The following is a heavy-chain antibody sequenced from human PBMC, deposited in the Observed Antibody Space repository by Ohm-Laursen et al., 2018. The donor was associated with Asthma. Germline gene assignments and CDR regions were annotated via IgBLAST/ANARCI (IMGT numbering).Heavy chain of an antibody. Sequence: SLRLSCAASGFSLSNFGMFWVRQAPGKGLEWVAFISYVGSTKYYADSVQGRFTISRDNSKDTLYLQMNSLRADDTAVYYCAKDWGVPHYAFDIWGQWSLVTVSS. CDR3: AKDWGVPHYAFDI. CDR1: GFSLSNFG. J-gene: IGHJ3*02. V-gene: IGHV3-30*18. D-gene: IGHD3-16*01. CDR2: ISYVGSTK.